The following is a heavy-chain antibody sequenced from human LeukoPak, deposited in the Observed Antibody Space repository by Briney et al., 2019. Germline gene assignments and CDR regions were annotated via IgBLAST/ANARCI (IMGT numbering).Heavy chain of an antibody. CDR3: ARQFGDY. Sequence: PGGSLRLSCAASGFTVSSTYMSWVRQAPGKGLEWVSVIYSGGNTYYADSVKGRFTISRDNSRNTLYLQMNSLRVEDTAVYYCARQFGDYWGQGTLVTVSS. J-gene: IGHJ4*02. V-gene: IGHV3-53*01. CDR2: IYSGGNT. CDR1: GFTVSSTY. D-gene: IGHD3-10*01.